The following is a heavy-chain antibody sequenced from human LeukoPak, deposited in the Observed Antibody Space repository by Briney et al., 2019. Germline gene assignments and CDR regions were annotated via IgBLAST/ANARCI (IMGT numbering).Heavy chain of an antibody. J-gene: IGHJ5*02. D-gene: IGHD6-19*01. CDR3: AKDERRDGRVASRYNWFDP. V-gene: IGHV3-43*02. CDR2: ISGDVGST. Sequence: GGSQRLSCAASGFTFDDYAMHWVRHAPGKGLEWVSLISGDVGSTFYADSVTGRLTISRDNSKNYLYLQKNSLRTEDTALYYCAKDERRDGRVASRYNWFDPWGQGTLVTVSS. CDR1: GFTFDDYA.